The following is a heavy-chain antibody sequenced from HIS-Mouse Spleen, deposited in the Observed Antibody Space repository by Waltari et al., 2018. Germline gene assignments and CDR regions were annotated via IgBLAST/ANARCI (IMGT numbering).Heavy chain of an antibody. D-gene: IGHD1-7*01. V-gene: IGHV4-34*01. J-gene: IGHJ4*02. CDR3: ASSNWNYGY. CDR1: GGSFSGYY. Sequence: QVQLQQWGAGLLKPSETLSLTCAVYGGSFSGYYWIWIRQPPGKGLEWIGEINHSGNTNYNPSLKSRVTISVDTSKNQFSLKLSSVTAADTAVYYCASSNWNYGYWGQGTLVTVSS. CDR2: INHSGNT.